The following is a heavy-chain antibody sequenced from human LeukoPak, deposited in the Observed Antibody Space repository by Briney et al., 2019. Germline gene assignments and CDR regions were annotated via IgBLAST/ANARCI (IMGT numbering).Heavy chain of an antibody. CDR1: GGSISSGSYY. Sequence: SETLSLTCTVSGGSISSGSYYWSWIRQPAGKGLEWIGRIYTSGSTNYNPSLKSRVTISVDTSKNQFSLKLSSVTAADTAGYYCARATKGRSNWFDPWGQGTLVTVSS. CDR3: ARATKGRSNWFDP. CDR2: IYTSGST. J-gene: IGHJ5*02. D-gene: IGHD5-12*01. V-gene: IGHV4-61*02.